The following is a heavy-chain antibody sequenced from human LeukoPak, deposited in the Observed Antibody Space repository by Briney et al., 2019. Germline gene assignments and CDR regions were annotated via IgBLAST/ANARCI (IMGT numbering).Heavy chain of an antibody. Sequence: SETLSLTCTVSGGSISSYYWSWIRQPPGKGLEWIGYIYYSGSTNYNPSLKSRVTISVDTSKNQFSLKLSSVTAADTAVYYCARLGDYDILTGSNYYMDVWGKGTTVTISS. CDR1: GGSISSYY. D-gene: IGHD3-9*01. CDR2: IYYSGST. V-gene: IGHV4-59*12. CDR3: ARLGDYDILTGSNYYMDV. J-gene: IGHJ6*03.